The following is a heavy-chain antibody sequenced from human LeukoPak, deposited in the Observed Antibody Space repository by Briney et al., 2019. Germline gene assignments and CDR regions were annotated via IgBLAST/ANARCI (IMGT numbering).Heavy chain of an antibody. CDR2: INAGNGNT. Sequence: ASVKVSCKASGYTFTSYAMNWVRQAPGQRLEWMGWINAGNGNTKDSQKFQGRVTITRNTSISTAYMELSSLRSEDTAVYYCARGRVSSYDFWSGYYRRGDDAFDIWGQGTMVTVSS. V-gene: IGHV1-3*01. D-gene: IGHD3-3*01. CDR1: GYTFTSYA. CDR3: ARGRVSSYDFWSGYYRRGDDAFDI. J-gene: IGHJ3*02.